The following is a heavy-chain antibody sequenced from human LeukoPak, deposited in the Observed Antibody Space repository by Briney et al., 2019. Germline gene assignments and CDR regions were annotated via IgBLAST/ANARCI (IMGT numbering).Heavy chain of an antibody. CDR3: ARHAGHCSSTSCPPSDAFDI. Sequence: ASVKVSCKASGYTFTSYDTNWVRQATGQGPEWMGWISPNSGNQGYAQKFQGRVTMTSNTAISTAYMELSSLRSEDTAVYYCARHAGHCSSTSCPPSDAFDIWGQGTMVTVSS. CDR2: ISPNSGNQ. J-gene: IGHJ3*02. V-gene: IGHV1-8*01. CDR1: GYTFTSYD. D-gene: IGHD2-2*01.